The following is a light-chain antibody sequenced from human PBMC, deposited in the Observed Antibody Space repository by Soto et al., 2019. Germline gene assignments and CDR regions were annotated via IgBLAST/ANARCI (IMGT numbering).Light chain of an antibody. CDR3: SSLRSKSPLYV. Sequence: QSALTQPASVSGSPGQSITISCTGTSSDVGGYNFVSWYQQHPGKAPKLMIFEVSNRPSGVSNRFSGSKSGDTASLTISGLQAEDEADYYCSSLRSKSPLYVFGTGTKVTVL. CDR1: SSDVGGYNF. J-gene: IGLJ1*01. CDR2: EVS. V-gene: IGLV2-14*01.